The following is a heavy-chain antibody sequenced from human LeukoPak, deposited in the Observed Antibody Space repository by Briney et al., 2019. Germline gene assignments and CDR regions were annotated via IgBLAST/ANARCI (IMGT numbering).Heavy chain of an antibody. D-gene: IGHD6-6*01. CDR1: GGTFSSYA. V-gene: IGHV1-69*13. CDR3: ARAGIAARPMGAFDI. Sequence: SVKVSCKASGGTFSSYAISWVRQAPGQGLEWMGGIIPIFGTANYAQKFQGRVTITADESTSTAYMELSSLRSEDTAVYYWARAGIAARPMGAFDIWGQGTMVTVSS. J-gene: IGHJ3*02. CDR2: IIPIFGTA.